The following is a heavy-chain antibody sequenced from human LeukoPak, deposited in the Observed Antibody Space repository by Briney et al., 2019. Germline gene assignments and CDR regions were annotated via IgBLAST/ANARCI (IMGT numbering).Heavy chain of an antibody. CDR1: GGSISSGGYY. J-gene: IGHJ4*02. D-gene: IGHD2-8*01. Sequence: SQTLSLTCTVSGGSISSGGYYWSWIRQHPGKGLEWIGYIYYSGSTYYNPSLKSRVTISVDTSKNQFSLKLSSVTAADTAVFYCARRRRVSTFDYWGQGTLVTVSS. CDR3: ARRRRVSTFDY. CDR2: IYYSGST. V-gene: IGHV4-31*03.